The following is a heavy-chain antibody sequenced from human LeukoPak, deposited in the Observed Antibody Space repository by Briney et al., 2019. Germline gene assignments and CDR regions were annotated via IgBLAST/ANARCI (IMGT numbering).Heavy chain of an antibody. D-gene: IGHD3-10*02. V-gene: IGHV3-23*01. CDR2: VSASGGST. CDR1: RFTYS. CDR3: ARVNVGFDI. Sequence: GGSLRLSCAASRFTYSMSWVRQVPGKGLGWGSTVSASGGSTYYAVSVKGRFTISRDNSRNTLYLQMNSLRAEDTAVYYCARVNVGFDIWGKGTMVTVSS. J-gene: IGHJ3*02.